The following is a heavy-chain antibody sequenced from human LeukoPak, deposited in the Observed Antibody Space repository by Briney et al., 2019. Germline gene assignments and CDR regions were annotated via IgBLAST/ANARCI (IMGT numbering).Heavy chain of an antibody. V-gene: IGHV4-59*11. J-gene: IGHJ2*01. CDR3: ARVGYSSGWSHFDL. D-gene: IGHD6-19*01. Sequence: PSETLSLTCTVSGGSISSHYWSWIRQPPRKGLGWVAYIFYSGSTNYNPSLRNRVTISVDTSKNQFSLKLSSVTAADTAVYYCARVGYSSGWSHFDLWGRGTLVTVSS. CDR1: GGSISSHY. CDR2: IFYSGST.